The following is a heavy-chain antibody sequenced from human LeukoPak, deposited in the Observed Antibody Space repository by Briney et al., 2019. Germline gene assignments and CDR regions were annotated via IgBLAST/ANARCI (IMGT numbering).Heavy chain of an antibody. D-gene: IGHD2-2*01. CDR2: IYYSGST. CDR3: AGQIVVVPAAMNWFDP. J-gene: IGHJ5*02. Sequence: SETLSLTCTVSGGSISSSSYYWGWIRQPPGKGLEWIGYIYYSGSTNYNPSLKSRVTISVDTSKNQFSLKLSSVTAADTAVYYCAGQIVVVPAAMNWFDPWGQGTLVTVSS. V-gene: IGHV4-61*05. CDR1: GGSISSSSYY.